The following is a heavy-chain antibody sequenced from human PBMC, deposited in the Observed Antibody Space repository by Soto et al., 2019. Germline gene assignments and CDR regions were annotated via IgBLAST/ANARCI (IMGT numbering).Heavy chain of an antibody. Sequence: SLKISCAASGFSFRNYAMHWVRRAPGKGLEWVSGISWHSGTIGYADSVRGRFTISRDNAKNSLYLQMNSLRPEDTALYFCVKEKLYSNYEYYFDYWGQGTLVTVSS. CDR3: VKEKLYSNYEYYFDY. J-gene: IGHJ4*02. D-gene: IGHD4-4*01. V-gene: IGHV3-9*01. CDR2: ISWHSGTI. CDR1: GFSFRNYA.